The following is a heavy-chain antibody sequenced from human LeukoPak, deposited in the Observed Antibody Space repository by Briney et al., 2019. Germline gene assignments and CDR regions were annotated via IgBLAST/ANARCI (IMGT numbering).Heavy chain of an antibody. CDR1: GYTFTSYH. J-gene: IGHJ4*02. CDR3: ARDYVDDIPMIKDY. D-gene: IGHD2-8*01. Sequence: ASVKVSCKASGYTFTSYHMHWVRQAPGQGLEWMGKINLSGGSTTYAQKFQGRVTMTRDTSTSTVYMELSSLRSEDTTVYYCARDYVDDIPMIKDYWGQGTLVTVSS. V-gene: IGHV1-46*01. CDR2: INLSGGST.